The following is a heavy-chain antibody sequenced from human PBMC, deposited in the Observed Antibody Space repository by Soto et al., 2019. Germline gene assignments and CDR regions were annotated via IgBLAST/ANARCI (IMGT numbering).Heavy chain of an antibody. CDR3: ATVANGSGSYFRPPWYFDY. Sequence: QVQLVQSGAEVKKPGASVKVSCKVSGYTLTELSMHWVRQAPGKGLEWMGGFDPEDGETIYAQKFQGRVTMTEDTSTDTAYMELSSLRSEDTAVYYCATVANGSGSYFRPPWYFDYWGQGTLVTVSS. J-gene: IGHJ4*02. V-gene: IGHV1-24*01. D-gene: IGHD3-10*01. CDR2: FDPEDGET. CDR1: GYTLTELS.